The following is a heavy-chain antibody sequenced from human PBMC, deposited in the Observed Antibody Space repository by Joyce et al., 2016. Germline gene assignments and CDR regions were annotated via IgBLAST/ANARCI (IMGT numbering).Heavy chain of an antibody. J-gene: IGHJ4*02. D-gene: IGHD6-6*01. Sequence: EVQLVESGGGLVQPGVSLRLSCEGSGFTFSSFIMSWVRQAPGKGLEWVAYITSSNARIVSADSVKVRFTISRDNAKKSLYLQMNSLRDDDTAVYYCARVSSTPYYFDFWGQGTLVTVSS. V-gene: IGHV3-48*02. CDR2: ITSSNARI. CDR1: GFTFSSFI. CDR3: ARVSSTPYYFDF.